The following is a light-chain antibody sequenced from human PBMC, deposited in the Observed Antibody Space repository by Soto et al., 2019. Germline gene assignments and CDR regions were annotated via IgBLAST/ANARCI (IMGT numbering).Light chain of an antibody. Sequence: QSALTQPASVSGSPVQSITISFTGTSSDVGGYNYVSWYQQHPGKAPKLMIYDVSNRPSGVSNRFSGSKSGNTASLTISGLQAEDEADYYCSSYTSSSTLVVFGGGTKLTVL. V-gene: IGLV2-14*01. CDR3: SSYTSSSTLVV. CDR1: SSDVGGYNY. J-gene: IGLJ2*01. CDR2: DVS.